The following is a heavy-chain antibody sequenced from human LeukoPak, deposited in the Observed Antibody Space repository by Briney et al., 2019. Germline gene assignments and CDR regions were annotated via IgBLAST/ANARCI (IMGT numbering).Heavy chain of an antibody. V-gene: IGHV3-30-3*01. J-gene: IGHJ4*02. CDR3: AQGYTTGTTLDY. Sequence: PGGSLRLSCAASGFTFSSYAMHWVRQAPGKGLEWVAVISYDGSNKYYADSVKGRFTISRDNSKNTLYLQMNSLRAEDTAVYYCAQGYTTGTTLDYWGQGTLVTVSS. CDR2: ISYDGSNK. CDR1: GFTFSSYA. D-gene: IGHD1-7*01.